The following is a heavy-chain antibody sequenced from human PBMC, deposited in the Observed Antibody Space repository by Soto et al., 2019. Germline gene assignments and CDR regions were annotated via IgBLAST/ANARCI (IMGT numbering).Heavy chain of an antibody. CDR2: ISAYNGNT. Sequence: ASVKVSCKASGYTFTSYGISWVRQAPGQGLEWMGWISAYNGNTNYAQKLQGRVTMTTDTSTSTAYMELRSLRSDDTDVYYCARLYGDYELSYYYYYYMDVWGKGTTVTVSS. CDR3: ARLYGDYELSYYYYYYMDV. D-gene: IGHD4-17*01. CDR1: GYTFTSYG. V-gene: IGHV1-18*01. J-gene: IGHJ6*03.